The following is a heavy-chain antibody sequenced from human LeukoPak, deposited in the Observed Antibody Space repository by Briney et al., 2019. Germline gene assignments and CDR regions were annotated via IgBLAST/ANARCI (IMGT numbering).Heavy chain of an antibody. CDR2: ISGSGRST. J-gene: IGHJ4*02. V-gene: IGHV3-23*01. CDR3: APRTLDIVFKF. CDR1: GFTFSSYA. Sequence: GGSLRLSCAASGFTFSSYAMSWVRQAPRKGLEWVSAISGSGRSTYYADSVKGRFTISRDNSKNTLYLQMNSLRAEDTAVYYCAPRTLDIVFKFWGQGTLVTVSS. D-gene: IGHD2-2*03.